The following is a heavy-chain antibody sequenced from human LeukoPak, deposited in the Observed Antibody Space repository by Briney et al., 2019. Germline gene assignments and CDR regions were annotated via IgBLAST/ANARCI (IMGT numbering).Heavy chain of an antibody. D-gene: IGHD3-10*01. V-gene: IGHV1-69*13. CDR1: GDTFSSYA. J-gene: IGHJ4*02. Sequence: SVKVSCKASGDTFSSYAISWVRQAPGQGLEWMGGIIPMFGTANYAQKFQGRVTITADESTSTAYMDLSSLRSEDTAVCYCARGGITMVRGVITPYYFDYWGQGTLVTVSS. CDR3: ARGGITMVRGVITPYYFDY. CDR2: IIPMFGTA.